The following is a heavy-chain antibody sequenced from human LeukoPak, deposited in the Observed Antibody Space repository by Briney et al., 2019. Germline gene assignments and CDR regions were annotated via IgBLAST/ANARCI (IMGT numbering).Heavy chain of an antibody. CDR1: GFTFSSYS. J-gene: IGHJ4*02. CDR2: ISSSSSYI. CDR3: ARDGSAFDY. Sequence: PGGSLRLSCAASGFTFSSYSMNWVRQAPGKGLEWVSSISSSSSYIYYADSVKDRFTISRDNAKNSLYLQMNCLRAEDTAVYYCARDGSAFDYWGQGTLVTVSS. V-gene: IGHV3-21*01. D-gene: IGHD1-26*01.